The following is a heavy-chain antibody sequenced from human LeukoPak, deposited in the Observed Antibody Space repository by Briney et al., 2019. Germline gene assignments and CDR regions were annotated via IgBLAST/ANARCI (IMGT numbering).Heavy chain of an antibody. J-gene: IGHJ4*02. Sequence: ASVKVSCKVSGYTLTELSMHWVRQAPGQGLEWMGGIIPIFGTANYAQKFQGRVTITTDESTSTAYMELSSLRSDDTAVYYCARGPELERFDYWGQGTLVTVSS. CDR2: IIPIFGTA. CDR3: ARGPELERFDY. D-gene: IGHD1-1*01. CDR1: GYTLTELS. V-gene: IGHV1-69*05.